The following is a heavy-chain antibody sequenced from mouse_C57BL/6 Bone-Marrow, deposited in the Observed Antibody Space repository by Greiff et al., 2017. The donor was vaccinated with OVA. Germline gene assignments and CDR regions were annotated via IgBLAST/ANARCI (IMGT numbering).Heavy chain of an antibody. D-gene: IGHD2-12*01. CDR1: GYTFTSYG. J-gene: IGHJ3*01. Sequence: QVQLQQSGAELARPGASVKLSCKASGYTFTSYGISWVKQRTGQGLEWIGEIYPRSGNTYYNEKFKGKATLTADKSSSTAYMELRSLASEDSAVYFCARSMGYSPFAYWGQGTLVTVSA. CDR2: IYPRSGNT. CDR3: ARSMGYSPFAY. V-gene: IGHV1-81*01.